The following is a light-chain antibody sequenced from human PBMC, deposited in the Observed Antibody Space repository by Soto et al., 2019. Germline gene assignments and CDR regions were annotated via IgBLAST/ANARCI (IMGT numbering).Light chain of an antibody. V-gene: IGLV2-23*03. J-gene: IGLJ1*01. Sequence: QSALTQPASVSGSPGQSITISCTGTISDVESYNLVSWYQQHPGKAPKLVIYEGIKRPSGVSNRFSGSKSGNTASLTISGLQAEDEADYYCCSYAVSDTVFGTGTKVTVL. CDR2: EGI. CDR3: CSYAVSDTV. CDR1: ISDVESYNL.